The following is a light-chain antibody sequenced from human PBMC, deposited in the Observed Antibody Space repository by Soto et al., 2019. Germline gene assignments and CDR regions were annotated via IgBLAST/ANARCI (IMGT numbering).Light chain of an antibody. Sequence: EIVLTQSPGTLSLSPGERATLSCRASQSVSSNFLAWYQQKPGQAPRLLIYGASNRATGIPDRFSGSGSGTDFTLTISSLEPEDFAVYYCQQRSNWPATFGGGTKVDI. CDR2: GAS. V-gene: IGKV3D-20*02. CDR3: QQRSNWPAT. CDR1: QSVSSNF. J-gene: IGKJ4*01.